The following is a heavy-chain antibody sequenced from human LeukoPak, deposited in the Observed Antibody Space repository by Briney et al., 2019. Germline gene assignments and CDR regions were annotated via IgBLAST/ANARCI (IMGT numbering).Heavy chain of an antibody. CDR1: GFIFNSYG. Sequence: GGSLRLSCVASGFIFNSYGMHWVRQAPGKGLEWVTFIRFDGNKYYADSVKGRFTISRDNSKDTLYLRMNSLRAEDTAVYFCAKDSDFAGYRPAYYFDFWGQGTLVTVSS. D-gene: IGHD3-9*01. V-gene: IGHV3-30*02. J-gene: IGHJ4*02. CDR2: IRFDGNK. CDR3: AKDSDFAGYRPAYYFDF.